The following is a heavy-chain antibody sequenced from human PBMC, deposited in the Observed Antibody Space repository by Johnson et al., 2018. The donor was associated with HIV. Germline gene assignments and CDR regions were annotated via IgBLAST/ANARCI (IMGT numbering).Heavy chain of an antibody. Sequence: EVQLVESGGGLVKPGGSLRLSCVASGFTVSSNYMSWVRQAPGKGLEWVSIIYSGGSTYYADSVKGRFTISRDNSKNTLYLQMNSLRAEDTAVYYCAKDSPGWLVGAIGEDAFDIWGQGTMVTVSS. V-gene: IGHV3-66*01. CDR3: AKDSPGWLVGAIGEDAFDI. J-gene: IGHJ3*02. CDR1: GFTVSSNY. CDR2: IYSGGST. D-gene: IGHD1-26*01.